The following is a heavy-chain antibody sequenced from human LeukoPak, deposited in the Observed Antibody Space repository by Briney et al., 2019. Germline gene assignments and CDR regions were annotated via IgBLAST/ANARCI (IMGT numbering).Heavy chain of an antibody. V-gene: IGHV1-2*02. J-gene: IGHJ4*02. CDR2: INPNSGGT. Sequence: ASVKVSCKASGYTFTGYYMHWVRQAPGQGLEWMGCINPNSGGTKYAQKFQGGVTLTKDTSISTAYMELSRLRSDDTAVYYCARDLGIYCSSTSCPFDYCGQGTLVTVSS. CDR3: ARDLGIYCSSTSCPFDY. CDR1: GYTFTGYY. D-gene: IGHD2-2*01.